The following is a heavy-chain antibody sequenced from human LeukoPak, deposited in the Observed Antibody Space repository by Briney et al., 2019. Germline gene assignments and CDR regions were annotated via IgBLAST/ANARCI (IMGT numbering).Heavy chain of an antibody. Sequence: KPSETLALNFAVYGGSFRGYYWSWVRPPPGKGLEWIGEINHSGSTNYNPSLKSRVTISVDTSKNQFSLKLSSVTAADTAVYYCARAGPTVTLTPFDYWGQGTLVTVSS. CDR3: ARAGPTVTLTPFDY. CDR1: GGSFRGYY. D-gene: IGHD4-17*01. J-gene: IGHJ4*02. CDR2: INHSGST. V-gene: IGHV4-34*01.